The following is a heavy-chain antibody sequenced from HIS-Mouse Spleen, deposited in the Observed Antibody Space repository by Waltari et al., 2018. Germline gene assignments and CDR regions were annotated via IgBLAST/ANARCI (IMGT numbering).Heavy chain of an antibody. CDR1: VFSLSTSGMC. V-gene: IGHV2-70*15. CDR3: ARIAEGYTSGWYAFDY. Sequence: QVTLRESGPALVNPTQTLTLTCTFSVFSLSTSGMCVSWIRHPPGKALEWLARIDWDDDKYYSTSLKTRLTISKDTSKNQVVLTMTNMDPVDTATYYCARIAEGYTSGWYAFDYWGQGTLVTVSS. CDR2: IDWDDDK. D-gene: IGHD6-19*01. J-gene: IGHJ4*02.